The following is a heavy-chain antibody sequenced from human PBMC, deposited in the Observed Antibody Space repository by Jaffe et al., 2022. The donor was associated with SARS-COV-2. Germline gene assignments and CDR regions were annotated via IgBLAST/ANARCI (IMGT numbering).Heavy chain of an antibody. CDR1: GGSVSSGSVSGKTYY. CDR3: ARLRSPGDFDY. J-gene: IGHJ4*02. CDR2: IYYTGST. D-gene: IGHD1-26*01. V-gene: IGHV4-39*01. Sequence: QLQLQESGPGLVEPSETLSLTCTVSGGSVSSGSVSGKTYYWAWVRQPPGKGLEWIGTIYYTGSTFYKPSLQSRITMSVDTSKNQFSLKVTSVTAADSAIYYCARLRSPGDFDYWGQGSPVTVSS.